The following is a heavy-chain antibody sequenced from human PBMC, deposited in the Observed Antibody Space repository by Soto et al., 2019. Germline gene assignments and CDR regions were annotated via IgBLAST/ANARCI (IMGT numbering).Heavy chain of an antibody. CDR3: ATFITIFGTGMDV. CDR2: ISSSSSTI. J-gene: IGHJ6*02. V-gene: IGHV3-48*02. D-gene: IGHD3-3*01. Sequence: EVQLVESGGGLVQPGGSLRLSCAASGFTFSSYSMNWVRQAPGKGLEWVSYISSSSSTIYYADSVKGRFTICRDNAKNSMYLQMNSLREEDTAVYYCATFITIFGTGMDVWGQGTTVTVSS. CDR1: GFTFSSYS.